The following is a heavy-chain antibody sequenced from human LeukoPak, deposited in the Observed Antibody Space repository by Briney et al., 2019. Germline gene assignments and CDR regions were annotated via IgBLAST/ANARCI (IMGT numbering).Heavy chain of an antibody. CDR2: INPNGGST. V-gene: IGHV1-46*04. CDR1: GYTFTTYY. Sequence: ASVKVSCKASGYTFTTYYIHWVRQAPGQGLEWMGIINPNGGSTTYAQKLQGRVTMTRDTSTSTVYMELISLKSDDTAVYYCARAPNGGLPGGFWGQGTLVTVSS. CDR3: ARAPNGGLPGGF. D-gene: IGHD7-27*01. J-gene: IGHJ4*02.